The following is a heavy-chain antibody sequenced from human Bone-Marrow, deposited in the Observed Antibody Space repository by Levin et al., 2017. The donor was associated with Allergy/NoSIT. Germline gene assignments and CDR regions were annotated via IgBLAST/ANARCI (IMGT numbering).Heavy chain of an antibody. D-gene: IGHD2-15*01. CDR2: VSGSSSYT. CDR1: GFTFSTYS. Sequence: PGGSLRLSCEASGFTFSTYSMNWVRQAPGKGLEWVSSVSGSSSYTYLADSLKVRFTIFRDDAKNSLYLQMNSLRVEDTAVYHCARGGPCSDGSCHPGRDGFDIWGQGTMVTVSS. J-gene: IGHJ3*02. V-gene: IGHV3-21*06. CDR3: ARGGPCSDGSCHPGRDGFDI.